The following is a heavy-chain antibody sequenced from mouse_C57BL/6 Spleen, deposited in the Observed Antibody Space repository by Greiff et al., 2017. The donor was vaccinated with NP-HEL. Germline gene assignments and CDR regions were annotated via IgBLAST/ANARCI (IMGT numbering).Heavy chain of an antibody. D-gene: IGHD3-2*02. V-gene: IGHV1-82*01. CDR3: ALDSSGFFAY. J-gene: IGHJ3*01. CDR1: GYAFSSSW. Sequence: VQLQQSGPELVKPGASVKISCKASGYAFSSSWMNWVKQRPGKGLEWIGRIYPGEGDTNYNGKFKGKATLTADKSSSTAYMQLSSLTTEDSAVYFCALDSSGFFAYWGQGTLVTVSA. CDR2: IYPGEGDT.